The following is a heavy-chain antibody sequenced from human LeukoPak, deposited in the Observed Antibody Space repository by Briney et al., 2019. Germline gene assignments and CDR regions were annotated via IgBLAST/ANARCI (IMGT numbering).Heavy chain of an antibody. V-gene: IGHV4-4*07. J-gene: IGHJ3*02. Sequence: SETLSLTCTVSGGSITNRYWSWLRQPAGKGLEWLGRIYSAGTTAYNASLTSRLTMSVDTSRSQFSLKLNSVTAADTAVYYCVRWGHQQAAFDIWGQGTMVTVSS. CDR3: VRWGHQQAAFDI. D-gene: IGHD3-16*01. CDR1: GGSITNRY. CDR2: IYSAGTT.